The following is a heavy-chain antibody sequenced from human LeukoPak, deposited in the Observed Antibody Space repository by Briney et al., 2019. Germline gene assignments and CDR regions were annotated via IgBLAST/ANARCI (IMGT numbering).Heavy chain of an antibody. CDR1: GFTFSTYV. J-gene: IGHJ4*02. Sequence: PGGSLRLSCAASGFTFSTYVMNWFRQAPGKGLEWVSTISVGAEYIFYAASVKGRFTISRDNSKNTLSLQMDSLRAEDTAIYYCAKLGRYNYDSSGYYLDYWGQGTLVTVSS. V-gene: IGHV3-23*01. CDR2: ISVGAEYI. CDR3: AKLGRYNYDSSGYYLDY. D-gene: IGHD3-22*01.